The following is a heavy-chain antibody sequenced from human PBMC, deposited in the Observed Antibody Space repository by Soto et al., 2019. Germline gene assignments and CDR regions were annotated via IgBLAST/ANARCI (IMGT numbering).Heavy chain of an antibody. CDR2: MNPNSGNT. J-gene: IGHJ2*01. Sequence: QVQLVQSGAEVKKPGDSVKVSCKASGYTFTSYDINWVRQATGQGLEWMGWMNPNSGNTGYAQKFQGRVTMTRNTSISTAYMELSSLRCEGTAVYYCARALTGVFGVVIIWFDLWGRGTLGTFCS. D-gene: IGHD3-3*01. V-gene: IGHV1-8*01. CDR1: GYTFTSYD. CDR3: ARALTGVFGVVIIWFDL.